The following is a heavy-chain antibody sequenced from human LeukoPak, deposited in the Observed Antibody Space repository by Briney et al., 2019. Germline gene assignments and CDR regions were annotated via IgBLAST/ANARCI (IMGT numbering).Heavy chain of an antibody. CDR2: IYYSGST. CDR3: ARGDYYDSSGNDY. D-gene: IGHD3-22*01. J-gene: IGHJ4*02. Sequence: SETLSLTCTVSGGSIRSGGYYWSWIRQHPGKGLEWIGYIYYSGSTYYNPSLKSRVTISVDTSKNQFSLKLSSVTAADTAVYYCARGDYYDSSGNDYWGQGTLVTVSS. V-gene: IGHV4-31*03. CDR1: GGSIRSGGYY.